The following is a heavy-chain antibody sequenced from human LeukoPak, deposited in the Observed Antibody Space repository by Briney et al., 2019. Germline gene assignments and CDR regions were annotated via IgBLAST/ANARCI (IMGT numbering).Heavy chain of an antibody. V-gene: IGHV3-7*03. D-gene: IGHD6-13*01. J-gene: IGHJ4*02. Sequence: GGSLRLSCAASGFTFSSYWMSWVRQAPGKGLDWVANIKQDGSEKYYVDSVKGRFTISRDNAKNSLYLQMNSLRAEDTAVYYRARGAKKYSSSWYYFDYWGQGTLVTVSS. CDR1: GFTFSSYW. CDR2: IKQDGSEK. CDR3: ARGAKKYSSSWYYFDY.